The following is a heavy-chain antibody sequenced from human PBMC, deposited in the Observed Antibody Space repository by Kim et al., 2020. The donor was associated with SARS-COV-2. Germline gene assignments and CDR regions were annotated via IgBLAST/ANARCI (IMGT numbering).Heavy chain of an antibody. CDR3: TTGIAASNPYYFDY. Sequence: ADTGKRRVPISRDDSKNTLYLQMNSLKTEDTAVYDCTTGIAASNPYYFDYWGQGTLVTVSS. V-gene: IGHV3-15*01. J-gene: IGHJ4*02. D-gene: IGHD6-13*01.